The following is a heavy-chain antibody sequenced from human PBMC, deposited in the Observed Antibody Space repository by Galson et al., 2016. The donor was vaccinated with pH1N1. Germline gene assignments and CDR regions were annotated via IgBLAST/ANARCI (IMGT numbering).Heavy chain of an antibody. Sequence: SLRLSCAASGFTFDDYAMHWVRQAPGKGLEWVSGISWNSGSIGYADSVEGRFTISRDNAKNSLYLQMNSLRAEDTALYYCAKLDGYNWGYFQHWGQGTLVTVSS. D-gene: IGHD5-24*01. CDR1: GFTFDDYA. CDR2: ISWNSGSI. V-gene: IGHV3-9*01. CDR3: AKLDGYNWGYFQH. J-gene: IGHJ1*01.